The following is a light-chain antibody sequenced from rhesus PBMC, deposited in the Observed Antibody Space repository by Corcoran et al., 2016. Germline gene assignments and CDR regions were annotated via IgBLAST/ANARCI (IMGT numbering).Light chain of an antibody. Sequence: DIQMTQSPSSLSASVGDRVTITCRASQTISSFLAWYQQKPVKVLKLLVFAASHLDSGVPYRFSGSGSGKEFTLAISSLQPEDFATYYCQHHNRHPPTFGPGTKRDIK. J-gene: IGKJ3*01. CDR3: QHHNRHPPT. CDR1: QTISSF. CDR2: AAS. V-gene: IGKV1-44*02.